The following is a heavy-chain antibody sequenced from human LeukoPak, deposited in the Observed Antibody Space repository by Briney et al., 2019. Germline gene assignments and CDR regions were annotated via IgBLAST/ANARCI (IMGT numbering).Heavy chain of an antibody. V-gene: IGHV1-58*02. CDR3: AAGWPYYYDSSGYYPSTFDY. Sequence: SVKVSCKASGFTFTSSAMQWVRQARGQRLEWIGWIVVGSGNTNYAQKFQERVTITRDMSTSTAYMELSSLRSEDTAVYYCAAGWPYYYDSSGYYPSTFDYWGQGTLVTVSS. D-gene: IGHD3-22*01. CDR1: GFTFTSSA. J-gene: IGHJ4*02. CDR2: IVVGSGNT.